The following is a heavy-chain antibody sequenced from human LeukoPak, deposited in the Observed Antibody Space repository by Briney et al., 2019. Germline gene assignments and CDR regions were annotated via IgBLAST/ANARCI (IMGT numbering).Heavy chain of an antibody. V-gene: IGHV7-4-1*02. Sequence: ASVKVSCKAFGYTLTQFSMNWVRQAPGDGLEWIGWINTDTRSPTYAQDVTGRFVFSVDSSASTAYLEISNLNVEDTAVYYCAREVLRFDSWGQGTLVTVSS. J-gene: IGHJ4*02. CDR2: INTDTRSP. D-gene: IGHD5/OR15-5a*01. CDR3: AREVLRFDS. CDR1: GYTLTQFS.